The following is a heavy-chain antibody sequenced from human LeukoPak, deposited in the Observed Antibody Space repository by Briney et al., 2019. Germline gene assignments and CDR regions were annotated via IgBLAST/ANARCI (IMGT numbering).Heavy chain of an antibody. CDR1: GFTFSNYW. Sequence: GGSLRLSCAASGFTFSNYWMSWVRQPPGKGLEWVANIKQDGSEKYYVDSVKGRFSISRDNAENSLYLQMNSLRAEDTAVYYCYSGSTFQHWGQGILVTVSS. V-gene: IGHV3-7*05. CDR3: YSGSTFQH. CDR2: IKQDGSEK. D-gene: IGHD1-26*01. J-gene: IGHJ1*01.